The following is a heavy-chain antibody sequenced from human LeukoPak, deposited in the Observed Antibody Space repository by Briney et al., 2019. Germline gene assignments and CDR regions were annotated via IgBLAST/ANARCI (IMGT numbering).Heavy chain of an antibody. J-gene: IGHJ6*03. Sequence: SETLSLTCAVYGGSLSGYYWSWIRQPPGKGLEWIGEINHSGSTNYNTSLKSRVTISVDTSKNQFSLKLSFVTAADTAVYYCARGPRVGYYDSSGYYHYYFYMDVWGKGTTVTISS. D-gene: IGHD3-22*01. CDR3: ARGPRVGYYDSSGYYHYYFYMDV. CDR1: GGSLSGYY. CDR2: INHSGST. V-gene: IGHV4-34*01.